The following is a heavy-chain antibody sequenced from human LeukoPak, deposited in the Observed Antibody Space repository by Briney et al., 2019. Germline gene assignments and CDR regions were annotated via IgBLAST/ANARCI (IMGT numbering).Heavy chain of an antibody. V-gene: IGHV4-59*01. Sequence: TSETLSLTCTVSGVSISCYYWSWIRQPPGKGLEWIGHIYYSGSTNHNPSLKSRVTISLDTSKNQFSLMLSSVTAADTAVYYCANRRGDWYFDLWGRGTLVTVSS. D-gene: IGHD3-10*01. CDR1: GVSISCYY. J-gene: IGHJ2*01. CDR2: IYYSGST. CDR3: ANRRGDWYFDL.